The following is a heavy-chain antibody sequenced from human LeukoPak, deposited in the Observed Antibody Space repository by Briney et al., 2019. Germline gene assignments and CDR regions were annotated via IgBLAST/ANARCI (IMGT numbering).Heavy chain of an antibody. CDR2: IYYSGST. D-gene: IGHD3-9*01. CDR3: ARPRVTGYYFAFDI. CDR1: GGSISSSSYY. V-gene: IGHV4-39*01. J-gene: IGHJ3*02. Sequence: PSETLSLTCTVSGGSISSSSYYWGWIRQPPGKGLEWIGSIYYSGSTYYNPSLKSRVTISVDTSKNQFSLKLSSVTAADTAVYYCARPRVTGYYFAFDIWGQGTMVTVSS.